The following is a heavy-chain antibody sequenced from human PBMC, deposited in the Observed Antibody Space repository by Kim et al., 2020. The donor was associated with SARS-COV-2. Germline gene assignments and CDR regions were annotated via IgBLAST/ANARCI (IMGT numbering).Heavy chain of an antibody. J-gene: IGHJ4*02. D-gene: IGHD1-26*01. V-gene: IGHV1-2*02. CDR3: ATSGNYTPLDY. Sequence: ASVKVSCQASGYTFTGYYMHWVRQAPGQGLDWMGWINPNSGDTKFAQNFQGRVTMTSDTSISTAYMELTSLTSDDTAMYYCATSGNYTPLDYWGQGTLVTVCS. CDR1: GYTFTGYY. CDR2: INPNSGDT.